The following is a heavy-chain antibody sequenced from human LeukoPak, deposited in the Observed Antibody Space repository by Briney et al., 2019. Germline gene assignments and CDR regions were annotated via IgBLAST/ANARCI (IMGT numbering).Heavy chain of an antibody. CDR1: GDSVSTNGIA. CDR3: ARASLQSVYLDC. V-gene: IGHV6-1*01. CDR2: TYYRSKWNN. Sequence: SQTLSLTCAISGDSVSTNGIAWIWIRQSLSRGLEWLGRTYYRSKWNNDYAVSVKSRITINPDTSKNQFSLQLNSVTPEDTAVYYCARASLQSVYLDCWGQGTLVTVSS. J-gene: IGHJ4*02.